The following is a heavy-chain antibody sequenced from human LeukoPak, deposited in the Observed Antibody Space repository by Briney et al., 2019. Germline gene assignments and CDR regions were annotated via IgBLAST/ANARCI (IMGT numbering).Heavy chain of an antibody. Sequence: PSETLSLTCTVSGGSISSGSYYWSWIRQPAGKGLEWIGRIYTSGSTNYNPSLKSRVTISVDTSKNQFSLKLSSVTAADTAVYYCARDRYYYDSSGYHLPYYFDYWGQRTLVTVSS. J-gene: IGHJ4*02. V-gene: IGHV4-61*02. CDR1: GGSISSGSYY. CDR3: ARDRYYYDSSGYHLPYYFDY. D-gene: IGHD3-22*01. CDR2: IYTSGST.